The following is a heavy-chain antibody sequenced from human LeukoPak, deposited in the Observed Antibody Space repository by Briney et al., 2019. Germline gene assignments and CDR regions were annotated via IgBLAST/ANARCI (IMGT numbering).Heavy chain of an antibody. V-gene: IGHV4-4*02. CDR3: AREGGFYRPLDY. CDR2: VHLDGRT. Sequence: SETLSLTCGVSGGSITTTNWWTWVRPPPAKGLEWMGAVHLDGRTNYNPPLESRLTISVDLSENHISLRLTSVTAADTAVYYCAREGGFYRPLDYSGQGTLVTVSS. D-gene: IGHD3-3*01. CDR1: GGSITTTNW. J-gene: IGHJ4*02.